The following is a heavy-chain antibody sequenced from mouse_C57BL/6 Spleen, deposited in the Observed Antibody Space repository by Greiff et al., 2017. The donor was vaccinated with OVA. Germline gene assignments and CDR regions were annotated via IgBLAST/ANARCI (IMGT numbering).Heavy chain of an antibody. J-gene: IGHJ2*01. D-gene: IGHD3-3*01. CDR1: GYTFTSYW. V-gene: IGHV1-69*01. CDR2: IDPSDSYT. Sequence: QVQLQQPGAELVMPGASVKLSCKASGYTFTSYWMHWVKQRPGQGLEWIGEIDPSDSYTNYNQKFKGKSTLTVDESSSTAYMQLSSLTSEDSAVYYCARRGDRLGTYFDYWGQGTTLTVSS. CDR3: ARRGDRLGTYFDY.